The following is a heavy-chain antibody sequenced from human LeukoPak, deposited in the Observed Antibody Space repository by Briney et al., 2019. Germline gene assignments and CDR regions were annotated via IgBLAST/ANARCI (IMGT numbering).Heavy chain of an antibody. D-gene: IGHD1-26*01. CDR1: GFTFSSYW. CDR3: AKDRWELRTFDY. J-gene: IGHJ4*02. V-gene: IGHV3-74*01. Sequence: PGGSLRLSCAASGFTFSSYWMHWVRQAPGKGLVWVSRINNDGSSTHYADSVKGRFTISRDNSKNTLYLQMNSLRAEDTAVYYCAKDRWELRTFDYWGQGTLVTVSS. CDR2: INNDGSST.